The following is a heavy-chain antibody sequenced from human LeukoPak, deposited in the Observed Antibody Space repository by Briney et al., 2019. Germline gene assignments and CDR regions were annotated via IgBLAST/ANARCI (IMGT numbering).Heavy chain of an antibody. D-gene: IGHD6-6*01. CDR1: GFTFSSYS. V-gene: IGHV3-21*01. CDR3: ARGVAARPRWFDP. CDR2: ISSSSSYI. Sequence: PGGSLRLSCAASGFTFSSYSMNWVRQAPGKGLEWVSSISSSSSYIYYADSVKGRFTISRDNAENSLYLQMNSLRAEDTAVYYCARGVAARPRWFDPWGQGTLVTVSS. J-gene: IGHJ5*02.